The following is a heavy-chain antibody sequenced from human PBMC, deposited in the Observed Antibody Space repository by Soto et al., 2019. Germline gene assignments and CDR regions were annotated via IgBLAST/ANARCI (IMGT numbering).Heavy chain of an antibody. D-gene: IGHD2-15*01. CDR3: EKLTTGYSSAGSCPRPY. CDR1: GDSISSYNYY. J-gene: IGHJ4*02. CDR2: IFYSRST. V-gene: IGHV4-31*06. Sequence: QVQLQESGPGLVKPSQTLSLTCTVSGDSISSYNYYCSWIRQHPGKGLDWIGYIFYSRSTHYNPSLKTRVNISVNTSKNQFSVKLSSVTAADTAVYYWEKLTTGYSSAGSCPRPYCGQGTLVPASS.